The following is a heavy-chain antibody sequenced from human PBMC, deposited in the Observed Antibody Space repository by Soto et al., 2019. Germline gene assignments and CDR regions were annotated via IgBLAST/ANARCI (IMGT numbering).Heavy chain of an antibody. CDR3: ARAPGYCSGGSCSKTGFDY. D-gene: IGHD2-15*01. V-gene: IGHV4-4*02. CDR1: GGSISSSNW. CDR2: IYHSGST. Sequence: PSETLSLTCAVSGGSISSSNWWSWVRQPPGKGLEWIGEIYHSGSTNYNPSLESRATISVDKSKNHFSLKLSSVTAADTAVYYCARAPGYCSGGSCSKTGFDYWGQGTLVTVSS. J-gene: IGHJ4*02.